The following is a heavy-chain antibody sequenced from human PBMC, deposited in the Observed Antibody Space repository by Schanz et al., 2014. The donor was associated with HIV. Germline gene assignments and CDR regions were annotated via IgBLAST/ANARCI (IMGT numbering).Heavy chain of an antibody. CDR3: ARDVSVDCTGINNCYTQKWFDP. D-gene: IGHD2-2*02. CDR1: GYTFTGYF. CDR2: INPNSGGT. V-gene: IGHV1-2*02. Sequence: QVQLVQSGAEVKKPGASVKVSCKTSGYTFTGYFMHWVRQAPGQGLEWMGWINPNSGGTNYAQKFQGRVTMTRNTSISTAYMEMRRLRSDDTAVYYCARDVSVDCTGINNCYTQKWFDPWGQGTLVTVSS. J-gene: IGHJ5*02.